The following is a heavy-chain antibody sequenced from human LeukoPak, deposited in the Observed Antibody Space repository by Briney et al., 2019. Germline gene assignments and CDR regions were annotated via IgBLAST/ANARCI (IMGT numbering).Heavy chain of an antibody. J-gene: IGHJ4*02. CDR2: IFYRESFSYGGTT. CDR1: GVSISGYY. V-gene: IGHV4-59*08. D-gene: IGHD1/OR15-1a*01. CDR3: ARQISGNKDY. Sequence: SETLSLTCTVSGVSISGYYWIWIRQSPGRGLEYIGSIFYRESFSYGGTTFYNPSLQSRVTISVDTSKNAFSLRLTSVTAADTAVYFCARQISGNKDYWGQGTLVTVSS.